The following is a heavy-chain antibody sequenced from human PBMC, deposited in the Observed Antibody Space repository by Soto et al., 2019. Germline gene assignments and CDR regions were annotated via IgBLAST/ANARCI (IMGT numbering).Heavy chain of an antibody. Sequence: SETLSLTCTVSGGSIIGYYWIWIRQSPGKGLEWIGYISYGGSTNYNPSLKSRVSISVDTSSNQFSLKLSSVSAADTAVYYCARLHCSGGSCYLLDYWGRGTLVTVSS. J-gene: IGHJ4*02. D-gene: IGHD2-15*01. CDR1: GGSIIGYY. CDR3: ARLHCSGGSCYLLDY. CDR2: ISYGGST. V-gene: IGHV4-59*01.